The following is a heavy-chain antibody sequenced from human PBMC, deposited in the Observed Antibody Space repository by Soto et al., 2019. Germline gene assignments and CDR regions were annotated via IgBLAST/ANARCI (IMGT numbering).Heavy chain of an antibody. J-gene: IGHJ5*02. CDR3: ARHYYDTSGYYDVGGDWFDP. CDR1: GGSISSSSYD. D-gene: IGHD3-22*01. V-gene: IGHV4-39*01. CDR2: IYYSGST. Sequence: PSETLSLTCTVSGGSISSSSYDWGWIRQPPGKGLEWIGSIYYSGSTYYNPSLKSRVTISVDTSKNQFSLKLSSVTAADTAVYYCARHYYDTSGYYDVGGDWFDPWGQGTLVTVSS.